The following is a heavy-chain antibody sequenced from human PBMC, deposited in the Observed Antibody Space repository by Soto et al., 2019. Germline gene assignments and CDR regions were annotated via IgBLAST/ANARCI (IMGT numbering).Heavy chain of an antibody. Sequence: SETLSLTCTVSGGSISSGDYYWSWIRQPPGKGLEWIGYIYYSGSTYYNPSLKSRVTISVDTSKNQFSLKLSSVTAADTAVYYCARSYYYDSSGPRSIDYWGQGTLVTVSS. V-gene: IGHV4-30-4*01. CDR1: GGSISSGDYY. CDR2: IYYSGST. CDR3: ARSYYYDSSGPRSIDY. J-gene: IGHJ4*02. D-gene: IGHD3-22*01.